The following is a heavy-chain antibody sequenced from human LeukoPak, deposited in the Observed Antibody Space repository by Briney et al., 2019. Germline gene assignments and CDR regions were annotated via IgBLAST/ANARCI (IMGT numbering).Heavy chain of an antibody. CDR1: GFTFSVYS. J-gene: IGHJ4*02. V-gene: IGHV3-21*01. D-gene: IGHD6-13*01. CDR3: ARPTSSSSWSPSLY. Sequence: GGSLRLSCAASGFTFSVYSMNWVRQAPGKGLEWVSSVSSGSGYIYYADSVKGRFTISRDNAKNSLYLQMNSLRAEDTAVYYCARPTSSSSWSPSLYWGQGTLVTASS. CDR2: VSSGSGYI.